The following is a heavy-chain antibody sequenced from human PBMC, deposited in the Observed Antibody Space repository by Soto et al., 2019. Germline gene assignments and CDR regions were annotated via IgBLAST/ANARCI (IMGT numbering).Heavy chain of an antibody. D-gene: IGHD3-3*01. CDR2: ISYDGSNK. CDR1: GFTFSSYA. V-gene: IGHV3-30-3*01. CDR3: ARDQPVNPYYDFWSGYSYGMDV. J-gene: IGHJ6*02. Sequence: GGSLRLSCAASGFTFSSYAMHWVRQAPGKGLEWVAVISYDGSNKYYADSVKGRFTISRDNSKNTLYLQMNSLRAEDTAVYYCARDQPVNPYYDFWSGYSYGMDVWGQGTTVTVSS.